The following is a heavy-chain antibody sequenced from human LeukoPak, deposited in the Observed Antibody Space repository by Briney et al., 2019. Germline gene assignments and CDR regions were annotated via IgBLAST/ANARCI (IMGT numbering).Heavy chain of an antibody. CDR2: INHSGST. D-gene: IGHD1-26*01. Sequence: SETLSLTCAVYGGSFSGYYWSWIRQPPGKGLEWIGEINHSGSTNYNPSLKSRVTMSLDTSNNQFSLRLSSVTAADTAVYYCARDQEHPFYYFDYWGQGTLVTVSS. V-gene: IGHV4-34*01. CDR3: ARDQEHPFYYFDY. J-gene: IGHJ4*02. CDR1: GGSFSGYY.